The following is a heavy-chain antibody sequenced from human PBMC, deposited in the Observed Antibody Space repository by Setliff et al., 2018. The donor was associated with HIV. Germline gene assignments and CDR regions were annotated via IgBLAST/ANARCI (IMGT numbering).Heavy chain of an antibody. CDR2: MNPNSGNT. D-gene: IGHD3-22*01. CDR1: GYTFTSYD. Sequence: ASVKVSCKASGYTFTSYDINGVRQATGQGLEWMGWMNPNSGNTGYAQKFQGRVTMTRNTSISTAYMERNSLRSEDTAVYYCATDHYYDSSAYYVDLYYLDYWGQGTLVTVSS. V-gene: IGHV1-8*01. J-gene: IGHJ4*02. CDR3: ATDHYYDSSAYYVDLYYLDY.